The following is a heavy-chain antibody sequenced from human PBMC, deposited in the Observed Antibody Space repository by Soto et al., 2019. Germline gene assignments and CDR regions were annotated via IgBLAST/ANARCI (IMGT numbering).Heavy chain of an antibody. CDR2: INWNSGSI. CDR3: VKDESINWYSGHFRH. J-gene: IGHJ1*01. V-gene: IGHV3-9*01. D-gene: IGHD6-13*01. Sequence: GGSLRLSCAASGFTFDDYAMHWVRQVPGKGLEWVSGINWNSGSIGYGDSVKGRFAISRDNAKNSLHLQMNSLSAEDAAFYYCVKDESINWYSGHFRHWGQGTLVTVSS. CDR1: GFTFDDYA.